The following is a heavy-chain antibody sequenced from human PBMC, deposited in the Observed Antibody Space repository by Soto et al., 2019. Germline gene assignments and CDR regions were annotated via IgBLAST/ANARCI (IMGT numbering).Heavy chain of an antibody. V-gene: IGHV1-18*01. CDR3: AIGYGDYFFDY. D-gene: IGHD4-17*01. CDR2: ISVDNGNT. Sequence: QVQLVQSGAEVKKPGASVKVSCKASGYTFTSYGINWVRQVPGQGLEWMGWISVDNGNTKYAQKFQGRVTMTTDTSTSTAYVELRSLRSDDTAVYYCAIGYGDYFFDYWGQGTVATVSS. J-gene: IGHJ4*02. CDR1: GYTFTSYG.